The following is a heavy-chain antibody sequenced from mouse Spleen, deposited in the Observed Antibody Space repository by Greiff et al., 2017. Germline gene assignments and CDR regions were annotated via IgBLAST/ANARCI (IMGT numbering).Heavy chain of an antibody. V-gene: IGHV1-69*01. D-gene: IGHD1-1*01. CDR1: GYTFTSYW. CDR2: IDPSDSYT. J-gene: IGHJ1*03. Sequence: VQLQQSGAELVMPGASVKLSCKASGYTFTSYWMHWVKQRPGQGLEWIGEIDPSDSYTNYNQKFKGKATLTVDKSSSTAYMQLSSLTSEDSAVYYCARAPTVASDWYFDVWGTGTTVTVSS. CDR3: ARAPTVASDWYFDV.